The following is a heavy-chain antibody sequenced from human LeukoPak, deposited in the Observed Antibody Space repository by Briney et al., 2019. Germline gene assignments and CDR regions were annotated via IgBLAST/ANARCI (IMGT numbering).Heavy chain of an antibody. CDR2: INPNSGGT. V-gene: IGHV1-2*02. D-gene: IGHD6-13*01. CDR1: GYTFTGYY. CDR3: ARVLVSSWRRWFDP. J-gene: IGHJ5*02. Sequence: ASVKVSCKASGYTFTGYYMRWVRQAPGQGLEWMGWINPNSGGTNYAQKFQGRVTMTRDTSISTAYMELSRLRSDDTAVYYCARVLVSSWRRWFDPWGQGTLVTVSS.